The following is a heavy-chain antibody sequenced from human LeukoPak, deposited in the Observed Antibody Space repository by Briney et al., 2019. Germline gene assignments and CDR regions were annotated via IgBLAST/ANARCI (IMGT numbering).Heavy chain of an antibody. CDR3: ARGGPYSGSYLRRSGWFDP. D-gene: IGHD1-26*01. V-gene: IGHV4-34*01. CDR2: INHSGST. Sequence: SETLSLTCAVYGGSFSGNYWSWIRQPPGKGLEWIGEINHSGSTNYNPSLKSRVTISVDTSKNQFSLKLSSVTAADTAVHYCARGGPYSGSYLRRSGWFDPWGQGTLVTVSS. CDR1: GGSFSGNY. J-gene: IGHJ5*02.